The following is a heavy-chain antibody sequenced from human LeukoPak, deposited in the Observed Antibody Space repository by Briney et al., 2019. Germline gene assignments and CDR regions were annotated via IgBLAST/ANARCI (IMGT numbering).Heavy chain of an antibody. V-gene: IGHV1-8*03. CDR1: GYTFTSYD. J-gene: IGHJ6*03. CDR2: MNPNSGNT. D-gene: IGHD1-1*01. Sequence: ASVKVSCKASGYTFTSYDINWVRQATGQGLEWMGWMNPNSGNTGYAQKFQGRVTITRNTSISTAYMELSSLRSEDTAVYHCAGRKGVPSQFYYYYYMDVWGKGTTVTVSS. CDR3: AGRKGVPSQFYYYYYMDV.